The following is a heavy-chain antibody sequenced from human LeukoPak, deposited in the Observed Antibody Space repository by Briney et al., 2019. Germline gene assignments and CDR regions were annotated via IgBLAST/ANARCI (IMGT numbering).Heavy chain of an antibody. J-gene: IGHJ4*02. D-gene: IGHD6-6*01. CDR1: GGSVSSGTYY. CDR3: AREGAARNFDY. Sequence: PSETLSLTCTVSGGSVSSGTYYWTWIRQPAGKGLEWIGRIYTSGSTNFDPSLQSRVSISLDTSQNQFSLKLSSVTAADTAVYYCAREGAARNFDYWGQGILVTVSS. CDR2: IYTSGST. V-gene: IGHV4-61*02.